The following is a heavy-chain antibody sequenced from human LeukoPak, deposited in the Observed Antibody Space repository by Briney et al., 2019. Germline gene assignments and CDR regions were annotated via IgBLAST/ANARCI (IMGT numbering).Heavy chain of an antibody. CDR1: GFTFSSYS. D-gene: IGHD3-3*01. CDR3: ARAYYDFWSGYSDESWFDP. V-gene: IGHV3-21*01. J-gene: IGHJ5*02. CDR2: ISSSSSYI. Sequence: GGSLRLSCAASGFTFSSYSMNWVRQAPGKGLEWVSSISSSSSYIYYADSVKGRFTISRDNAKNSLYLQMNSLRAEDTAVYYCARAYYDFWSGYSDESWFDPWGQETLVTASS.